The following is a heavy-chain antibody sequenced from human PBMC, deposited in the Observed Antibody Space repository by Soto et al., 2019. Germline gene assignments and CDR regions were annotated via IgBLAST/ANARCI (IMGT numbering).Heavy chain of an antibody. V-gene: IGHV3-23*01. Sequence: EVQLLESGGGLVQPGASLRLSCAFSGFIFGNYMMTWVRQAPGKGLEWVSTIRDGGESTYYADSVKGRFTISRDTSKNTLYLQMDSLGVEDPAVYYCAPHVHCSGGSCHYDAFDIRGQGTRVTVSS. CDR2: IRDGGEST. J-gene: IGHJ3*02. CDR1: GFIFGNYM. D-gene: IGHD2-15*01. CDR3: APHVHCSGGSCHYDAFDI.